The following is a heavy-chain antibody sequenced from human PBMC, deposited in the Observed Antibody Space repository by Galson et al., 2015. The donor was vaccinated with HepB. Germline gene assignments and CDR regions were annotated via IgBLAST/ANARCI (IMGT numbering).Heavy chain of an antibody. CDR2: ISPYNENT. J-gene: IGHJ6*02. CDR3: ARGGYCVGDCYSMSEVYKTYGVDV. D-gene: IGHD2-21*02. Sequence: QSGAEVKKPGASVKVSCKTSGYTFTSYGISWVRQAPGQGLEWMGWISPYNENTDYAEKFQARVTMTADPSTNQVFMELRNLRSDDTAVYYCARGGYCVGDCYSMSEVYKTYGVDVWGQGTTVSVSS. CDR1: GYTFTSYG. V-gene: IGHV1-18*01.